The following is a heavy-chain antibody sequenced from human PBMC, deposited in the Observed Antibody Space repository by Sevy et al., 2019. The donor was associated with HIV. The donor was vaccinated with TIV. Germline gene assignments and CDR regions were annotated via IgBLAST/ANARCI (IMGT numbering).Heavy chain of an antibody. V-gene: IGHV3-7*01. D-gene: IGHD3-22*01. CDR3: ARAQQVTMLVVIGGLYFDF. Sequence: GGSLRLSCAASGFTFSSYWMTWVRQAPGKGLEWVANIKQDMSEKYYADSVTGRFTISRDNARNSLYLQMESLRAEDTAVYYCARAQQVTMLVVIGGLYFDFWGQGTLVTVSS. CDR1: GFTFSSYW. J-gene: IGHJ4*02. CDR2: IKQDMSEK.